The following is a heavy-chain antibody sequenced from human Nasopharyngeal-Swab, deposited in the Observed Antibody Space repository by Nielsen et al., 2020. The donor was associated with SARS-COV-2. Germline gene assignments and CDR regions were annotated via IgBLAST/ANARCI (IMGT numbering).Heavy chain of an antibody. V-gene: IGHV4-39*01. Sequence: WIRQPSGKGLEWIGSIYYSGSTYYNPSLRSRVTISVDTSKNQFSLKLSSVTAADTAVYYCARHAEVLRYFDWVYREGWFDPWGQGTLVTVSS. D-gene: IGHD3-9*01. CDR3: ARHAEVLRYFDWVYREGWFDP. CDR2: IYYSGST. J-gene: IGHJ5*02.